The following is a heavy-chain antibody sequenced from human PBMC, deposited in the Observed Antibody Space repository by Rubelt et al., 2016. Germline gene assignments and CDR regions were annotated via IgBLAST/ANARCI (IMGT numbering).Heavy chain of an antibody. CDR3: ARSKDTAMVTDADWYFDL. V-gene: IGHV1-3*01. D-gene: IGHD5-18*01. J-gene: IGHJ2*01. CDR1: GYTFTSYA. Sequence: QVKLVQSGAEVKKPGASVKVSCKDSGYTFTSYAMHCVRPPPGQRLEVLGWINAGHGKTKYSQKFQGRVTITRDTSAGTAYMELSSLRSEDTAVYYCARSKDTAMVTDADWYFDLWGRGTLVTVSS. CDR2: INAGHGKT.